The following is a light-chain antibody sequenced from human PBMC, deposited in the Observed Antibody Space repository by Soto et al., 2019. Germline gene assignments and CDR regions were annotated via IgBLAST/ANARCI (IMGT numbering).Light chain of an antibody. CDR3: QQYSSYST. J-gene: IGKJ1*01. Sequence: DIQMTQSPSTLSASVGDRVTITCRASQSISNWVAWYQQKPGKVPELLIYDASRLQSGVPLRFSGSGSGTEFTLTISSLQPDDFATYYCQQYSSYSTFGQGTK. V-gene: IGKV1-5*01. CDR2: DAS. CDR1: QSISNW.